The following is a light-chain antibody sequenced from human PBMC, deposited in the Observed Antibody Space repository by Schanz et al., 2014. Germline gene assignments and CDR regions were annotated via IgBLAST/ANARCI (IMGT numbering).Light chain of an antibody. J-gene: IGKJ1*01. Sequence: EVVLTQSPATLSLAPGEKATLSCRASQRVTSYVAWYQHKNGQAPRLLIYGASTRATGIPARFSGSGSGTDFILTISRLEPEDFAVYYCQQCGSSRWTFGQGTKVEIK. CDR2: GAS. CDR3: QQCGSSRWT. CDR1: QRVTSY. V-gene: IGKV3-11*01.